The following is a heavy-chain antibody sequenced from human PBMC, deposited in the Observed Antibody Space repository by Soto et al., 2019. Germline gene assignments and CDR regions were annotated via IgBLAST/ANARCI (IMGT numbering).Heavy chain of an antibody. V-gene: IGHV1-18*01. CDR3: ASPIKGGFWNGTVN. D-gene: IGHD3-3*01. CDR1: GYTFTSYG. Sequence: QVQLVQSGTEVKKPGASVKVSCKASGYTFTSYGIGWVRQAPGQGLEWVGWISAYNGDTNYAQRFQARVTMTTDTATSTAYAELRSMRSEDEAIYYCASPIKGGFWNGTVNWGQGTLVTVSS. J-gene: IGHJ4*02. CDR2: ISAYNGDT.